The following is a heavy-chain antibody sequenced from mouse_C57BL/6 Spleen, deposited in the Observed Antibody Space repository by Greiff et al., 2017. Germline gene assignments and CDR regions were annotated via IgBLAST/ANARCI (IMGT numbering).Heavy chain of an antibody. J-gene: IGHJ4*01. V-gene: IGHV1-64*01. CDR2: LHPYSGST. CDR3: ARESNYVKHARDY. Sequence: VQLQQPGAELVKPGASVKLSCKASGYTFTSYWMHWVKQRPGQGLEWIGMLHPYSGSTNYTEKFKSKATLTVDKYSRADSMQLSSLTSEDEAVYDCARESNYVKHARDYWGQGTSVTVSS. D-gene: IGHD2-5*01. CDR1: GYTFTSYW.